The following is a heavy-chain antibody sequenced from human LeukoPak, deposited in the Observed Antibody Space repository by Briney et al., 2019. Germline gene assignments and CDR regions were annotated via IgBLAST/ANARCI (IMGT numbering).Heavy chain of an antibody. J-gene: IGHJ4*02. D-gene: IGHD5-12*01. Sequence: GGSLRLSCAASGFTFSSYWMSWVRQAPGKGLEWVANIKQDGSEKYYVDSVKGRFTISRDNAKNSLYLQMNSLRAEDTAVYYCARGEKRLRFTPAPRMRGDYFDYWGQGTLVTVSS. CDR3: ARGEKRLRFTPAPRMRGDYFDY. CDR1: GFTFSSYW. CDR2: IKQDGSEK. V-gene: IGHV3-7*01.